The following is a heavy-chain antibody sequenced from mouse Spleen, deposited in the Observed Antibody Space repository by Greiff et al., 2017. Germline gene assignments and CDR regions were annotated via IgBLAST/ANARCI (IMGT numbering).Heavy chain of an antibody. CDR2: IHPNSGST. V-gene: IGHV1-64*01. J-gene: IGHJ4*01. D-gene: IGHD2-1*01. CDR3: ARPLYYAYAMDY. CDR1: GYTFTSYW. Sequence: QVQLKQPGAELVKPGASVKLSCKASGYTFTSYWMHWVKQRPGQGLEWIGMIHPNSGSTNYNEKFKSKATLTVDKSSSTAYMQLSSLTSEDSAVYYCARPLYYAYAMDYWGQGTSVTVSS.